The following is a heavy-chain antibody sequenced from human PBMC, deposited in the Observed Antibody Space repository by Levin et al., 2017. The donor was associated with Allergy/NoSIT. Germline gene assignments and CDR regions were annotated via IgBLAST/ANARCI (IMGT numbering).Heavy chain of an antibody. D-gene: IGHD1-1*01. V-gene: IGHV3-15*01. CDR3: TTDWNGQKGSKFDR. Sequence: GGSLRLSCAASVFTFNIVVMSWVRQAPGKGLEWVGRIHSRREGGPPHDPAPVKDTVIISRADSKNTRYLPMNSRKIEDTAVYDCTTDWNGQKGSKFDRWGQGTMVTVSA. J-gene: IGHJ3*01. CDR2: IHSRREGGPP. CDR1: VFTFNIVV.